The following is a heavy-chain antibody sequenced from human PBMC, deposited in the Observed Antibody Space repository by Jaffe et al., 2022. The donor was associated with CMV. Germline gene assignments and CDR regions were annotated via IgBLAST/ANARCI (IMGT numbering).Heavy chain of an antibody. V-gene: IGHV1-18*01. J-gene: IGHJ6*02. CDR3: ARMGSPPPPDGTPFSWYYYYGMDV. D-gene: IGHD3-3*02. CDR2: ISAYNGNT. Sequence: QVQLVQSGAEVKKPGASVKVSCKASGYTFTSYGISWVRQAPGQGLEWMGWISAYNGNTNYAQKLQGRVTMTTDTSTSTAYMELRSLRSDDTAVYYCARMGSPPPPDGTPFSWYYYYGMDVWGQGTTVTVSS. CDR1: GYTFTSYG.